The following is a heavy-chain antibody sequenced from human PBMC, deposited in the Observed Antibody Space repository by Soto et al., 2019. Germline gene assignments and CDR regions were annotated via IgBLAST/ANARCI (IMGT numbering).Heavy chain of an antibody. J-gene: IGHJ4*02. CDR2: IYYSGST. V-gene: IGHV4-39*07. Sequence: SETLSLTCTVSGGSISSSSYYWGWIRQPPGKGLEWIGSIYYSGSTYYNPSLKSRVTISVDTSKNQFSLKLSSVTAADTAVYYCAREYYYDSSGYPYWGQGTLVTVSS. CDR1: GGSISSSSYY. D-gene: IGHD3-22*01. CDR3: AREYYYDSSGYPY.